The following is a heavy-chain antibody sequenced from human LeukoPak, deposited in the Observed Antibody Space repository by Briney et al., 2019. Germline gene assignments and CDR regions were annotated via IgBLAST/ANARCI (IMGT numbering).Heavy chain of an antibody. CDR1: AFTFSNYG. CDR2: IRYDGSDK. CDR3: AKGRYWSDP. D-gene: IGHD4-17*01. Sequence: GGSLRLSCAASAFTFSNYGMHWVRQAPGKGLEWVAFIRYDGSDKYYGDSVKGRFTISRDNSKNTLYLQMNSLRVEDTAMYYCAKGRYWSDPWGQGTLVIVSS. J-gene: IGHJ5*02. V-gene: IGHV3-30*02.